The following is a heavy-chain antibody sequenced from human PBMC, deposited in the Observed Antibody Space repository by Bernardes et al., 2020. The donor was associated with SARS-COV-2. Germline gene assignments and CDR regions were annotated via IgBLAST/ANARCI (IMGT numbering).Heavy chain of an antibody. CDR1: GVSLTNHY. V-gene: IGHV4-59*11. Sequence: SETLRLTCYDSGVSLTNHYRSWIRQPTGNGPEWNGYIHHSGSTNYNPSLKSRVTISIDKSKNQFSLKVTSVTAADTAVYYCARDYYGDYLDAFDIWGQGTMVTVSS. D-gene: IGHD4-17*01. CDR3: ARDYYGDYLDAFDI. CDR2: IHHSGST. J-gene: IGHJ3*02.